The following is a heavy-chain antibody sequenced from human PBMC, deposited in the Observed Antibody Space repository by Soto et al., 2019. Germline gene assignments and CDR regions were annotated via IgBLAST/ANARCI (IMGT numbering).Heavy chain of an antibody. CDR1: GFTFSIYG. Sequence: GSLRLSCAASGFTFSIYGMHWVRQAPGKGLEWVAVIWYDGSNKYYADSVKGRFTISRDNSKNTLYLQMNSLRAEDTAVYYCARPRGYYDSSGYYDYWGQGTLVTVSS. D-gene: IGHD3-22*01. V-gene: IGHV3-33*01. CDR2: IWYDGSNK. J-gene: IGHJ4*02. CDR3: ARPRGYYDSSGYYDY.